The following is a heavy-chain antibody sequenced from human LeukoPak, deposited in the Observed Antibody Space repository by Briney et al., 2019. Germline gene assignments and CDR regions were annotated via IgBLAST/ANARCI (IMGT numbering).Heavy chain of an antibody. CDR2: ISSSISYI. CDR1: GFTFSSYS. CDR3: ARNLPYNYYGSGSYYTAIDY. Sequence: RGSLRLSCAASGFTFSSYSMNWVRQGPGKGLDWVSSISSSISYIYYADPVKGRFTISRDNAKISLYLQMNSLRAEDTAVYYCARNLPYNYYGSGSYYTAIDYWGQGTLVTVSS. V-gene: IGHV3-21*01. J-gene: IGHJ4*02. D-gene: IGHD3-10*01.